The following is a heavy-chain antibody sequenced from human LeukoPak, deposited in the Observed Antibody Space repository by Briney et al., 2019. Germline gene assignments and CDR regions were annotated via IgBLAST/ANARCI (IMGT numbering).Heavy chain of an antibody. CDR1: GFTFSSYS. CDR3: ARGNDFSSGGYFDY. D-gene: IGHD3-3*01. V-gene: IGHV3-21*01. CDR2: ISSSSSYI. J-gene: IGHJ4*02. Sequence: TGGSLRLSCAASGFTFSSYSMNWVRQAPGKGLEWVSSISSSSSYIYYADSVKGRFTIFRDNAKNSLYLQMNSLRAEDTAVYYCARGNDFSSGGYFDYWGQGTLVTVSS.